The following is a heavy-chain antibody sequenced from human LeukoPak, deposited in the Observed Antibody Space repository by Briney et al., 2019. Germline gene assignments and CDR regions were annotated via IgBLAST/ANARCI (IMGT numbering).Heavy chain of an antibody. CDR2: IYTSGST. Sequence: SETLSLTCTVSGGPISCYYWSWIRQPPGKGLEWIGYIYTSGSTNYNPSLKSRVTISVDTSKNQFSLKLSSVTAADTAVYYCARQGRRDGYNDGDYWGQGTLVTVSS. CDR1: GGPISCYY. V-gene: IGHV4-4*09. D-gene: IGHD5-24*01. CDR3: ARQGRRDGYNDGDY. J-gene: IGHJ4*02.